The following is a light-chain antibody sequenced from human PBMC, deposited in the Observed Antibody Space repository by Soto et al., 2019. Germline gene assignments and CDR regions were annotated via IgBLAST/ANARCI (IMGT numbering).Light chain of an antibody. V-gene: IGKV3-15*01. CDR1: QSVGSN. CDR3: QQYNNWPPWT. Sequence: IVMTQSPATLSVSPGERATLSCRASQSVGSNLAWYQQKPDQAPRLLIYGASTRATGIPARFSGSGSGTEFTLTISSLQSEDFAVYYCQQYNNWPPWTFCQGTKVEIK. CDR2: GAS. J-gene: IGKJ1*01.